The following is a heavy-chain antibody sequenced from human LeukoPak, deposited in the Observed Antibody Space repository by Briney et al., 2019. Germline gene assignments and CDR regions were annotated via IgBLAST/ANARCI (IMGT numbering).Heavy chain of an antibody. CDR3: ARDLSEETYSNSPFDY. CDR2: ISSSSSYI. J-gene: IGHJ4*02. Sequence: GESLILSCAASGFTFSSYSMNWVRQAPGKRLEWVSSISSSSSYIYYADSVKGRFTISRDNAKNSLYLQMNSLRAEDTAVYYCARDLSEETYSNSPFDYWGQGTLVTVSS. CDR1: GFTFSSYS. V-gene: IGHV3-21*01. D-gene: IGHD4-11*01.